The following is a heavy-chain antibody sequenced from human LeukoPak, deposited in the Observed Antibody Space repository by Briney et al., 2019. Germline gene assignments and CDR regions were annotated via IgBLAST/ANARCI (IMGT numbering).Heavy chain of an antibody. J-gene: IGHJ4*02. Sequence: SETLSLTCTVSGASISSSGYYWGWIRQPPGEGLEWIASVYYSGSTYYNPSLKSRVTISVDTSKNQSSLKLSSVTAADTAVYYCARLPVAGTGYWGQGTLVTVSS. CDR1: GASISSSGYY. CDR3: ARLPVAGTGY. CDR2: VYYSGST. V-gene: IGHV4-39*01. D-gene: IGHD6-19*01.